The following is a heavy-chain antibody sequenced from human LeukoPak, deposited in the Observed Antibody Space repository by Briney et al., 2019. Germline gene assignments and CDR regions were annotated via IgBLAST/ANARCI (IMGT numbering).Heavy chain of an antibody. D-gene: IGHD3-22*01. J-gene: IGHJ4*02. Sequence: GGSLRLSCAASGFTFSSNAMSWVRQAPGKGLEWVSAISGSGDSTFYADSVKGRFTISRDNSKNTLYLQMNSLRAEDTAVYYCARHTGSGYYYGNWGQGTLSPSPQ. CDR3: ARHTGSGYYYGN. CDR1: GFTFSSNA. V-gene: IGHV3-23*01. CDR2: ISGSGDST.